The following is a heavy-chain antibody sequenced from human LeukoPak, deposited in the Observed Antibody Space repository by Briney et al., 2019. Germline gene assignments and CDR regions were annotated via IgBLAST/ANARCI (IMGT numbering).Heavy chain of an antibody. CDR1: GFTFSSYS. Sequence: RPGGSLRLSCAASGFTFSSYSMNWVRQAPGKGLEWVSSISSSSSYIYYADSVKGRFTISRDNAKNSLYLQMNSLRAEDTAVYYCARDRNTAPPWFDPWGQGTLVTVSS. CDR3: ARDRNTAPPWFDP. CDR2: ISSSSSYI. V-gene: IGHV3-21*01. J-gene: IGHJ5*02. D-gene: IGHD5-18*01.